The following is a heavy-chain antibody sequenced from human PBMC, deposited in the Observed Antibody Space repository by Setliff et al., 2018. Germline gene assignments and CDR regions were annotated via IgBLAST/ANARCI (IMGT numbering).Heavy chain of an antibody. CDR3: ARHLLVQGTYHFDY. D-gene: IGHD3-10*01. CDR1: GGSISSGSYY. V-gene: IGHV4-39*01. J-gene: IGHJ4*02. Sequence: SETLSLTCSVSGGSISSGSYYWGWIRQSPGKGLEWIGSMYYSGSTYYNPSLKGRITLSVDTTKNQFSLKLTSMTAADTAVYFCARHLLVQGTYHFDYWGQGSPVTVSS. CDR2: MYYSGST.